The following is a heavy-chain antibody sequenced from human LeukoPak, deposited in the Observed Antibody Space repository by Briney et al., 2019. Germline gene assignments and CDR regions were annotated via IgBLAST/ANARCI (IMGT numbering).Heavy chain of an antibody. CDR3: ARAALGMGAFDI. CDR2: INTDGSST. D-gene: IGHD7-27*01. J-gene: IGHJ3*02. V-gene: IGHV3-74*01. CDR1: GFTFSSYW. Sequence: PGGSLRLSCAASGFTFSSYWMHWVRQAPGKGLVWVSRINTDGSSTSYADSVKGRFTISRDNSKNTLYLQMNSLRAEDTAVYYCARAALGMGAFDIWGQGTMVTVSS.